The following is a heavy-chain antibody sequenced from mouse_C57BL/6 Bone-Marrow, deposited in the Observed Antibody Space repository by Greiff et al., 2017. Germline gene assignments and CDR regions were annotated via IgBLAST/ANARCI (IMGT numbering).Heavy chain of an antibody. D-gene: IGHD1-1*01. CDR2: IYPRSGNP. V-gene: IGHV1-81*01. J-gene: IGHJ2*01. Sequence: VQLQQSGAELARPGASVKLSCKASGYTFTSYGISWVKQRTGQGLEWIGEIYPRSGNPSYNEKFKGKATLTADKSSSTAYMELRSLTSEDSAVYFCARRGYYDGEDYWGQGTTLTVSS. CDR3: ARRGYYDGEDY. CDR1: GYTFTSYG.